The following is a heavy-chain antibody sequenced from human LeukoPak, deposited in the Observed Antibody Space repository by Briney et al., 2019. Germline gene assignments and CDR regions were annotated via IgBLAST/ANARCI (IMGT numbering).Heavy chain of an antibody. CDR3: ARARAFSDFWSGYYYYMDV. V-gene: IGHV4-34*01. J-gene: IGHJ6*03. CDR1: GGSFSGYY. D-gene: IGHD3-3*01. Sequence: SETLSLTCAVYGGSFSGYYWSWIRQPPGKGLEWIGEINHSGSTNYNPSLKSRVTISVDTTKNQFSLKLSSVTAADAAVYYCARARAFSDFWSGYYYYMDVWGKGTTVTVSS. CDR2: INHSGST.